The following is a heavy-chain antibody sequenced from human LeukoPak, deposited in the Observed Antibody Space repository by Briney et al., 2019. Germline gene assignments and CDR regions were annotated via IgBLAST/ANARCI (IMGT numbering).Heavy chain of an antibody. CDR1: GYTFTSYY. V-gene: IGHV1-46*01. Sequence: ASVTLSCTASGYTFTSYYIHWVRQAPGQGLEWMGIINPSGGSTSYAQKFQGRVTMTRDTSTSTVYMELSSLRSEDTAVYYCARDTNFDYWGQGTLVTVSS. J-gene: IGHJ4*02. CDR2: INPSGGST. CDR3: ARDTNFDY. D-gene: IGHD3-3*01.